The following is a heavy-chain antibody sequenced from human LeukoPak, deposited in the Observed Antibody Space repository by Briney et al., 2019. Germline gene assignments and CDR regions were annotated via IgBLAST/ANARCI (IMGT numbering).Heavy chain of an antibody. J-gene: IGHJ4*02. CDR3: ARAVDSSGYCY. CDR2: IRYDGSNK. V-gene: IGHV3-30*02. CDR1: GFTVSSNY. Sequence: PGGSLRLSCAASGFTVSSNYMSWVRQAPGKGLEWVAFIRYDGSNKYYADSMKGRFTISRDNSKNSLYLQMNSLRAEDTAVYYCARAVDSSGYCYWGQGTLVTVSS. D-gene: IGHD3-22*01.